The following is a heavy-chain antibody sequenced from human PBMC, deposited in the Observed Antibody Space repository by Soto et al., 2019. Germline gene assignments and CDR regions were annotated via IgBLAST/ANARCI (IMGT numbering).Heavy chain of an antibody. D-gene: IGHD1-26*01. Sequence: GGSLRLSCAASGLTSSGYWMHWVRQVPGKGLVWVSRINSDGSITGYADSVKGRFTISRENAKNTLYLQMSNLRVEDTAVYFCAGVGATTWHWGQGTLVTVSS. CDR2: INSDGSIT. J-gene: IGHJ4*02. CDR1: GLTSSGYW. V-gene: IGHV3-74*01. CDR3: AGVGATTWH.